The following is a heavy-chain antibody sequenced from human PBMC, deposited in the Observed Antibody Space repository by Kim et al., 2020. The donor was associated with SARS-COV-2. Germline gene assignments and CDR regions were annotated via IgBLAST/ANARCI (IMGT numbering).Heavy chain of an antibody. D-gene: IGHD4-17*01. CDR3: ARRIRGYGDYGGFFDY. J-gene: IGHJ4*02. V-gene: IGHV4-39*01. Sequence: PSLKRRVTVTVDTSKNQFSLKRSSGTAADTAVYYCARRIRGYGDYGGFFDYWGQGTLVTVSS.